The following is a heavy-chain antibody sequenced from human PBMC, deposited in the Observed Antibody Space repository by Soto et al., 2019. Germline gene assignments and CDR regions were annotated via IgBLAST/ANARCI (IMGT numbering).Heavy chain of an antibody. CDR3: ARARGYSYGDYYYGMDV. CDR2: ISGSGSTI. Sequence: GGSLRLSCAASGFTFTDHYMSWVRQAPGKGLEWVSYISGSGSTIYYADSVKGRFTISRDNAKNSLYLQMNSLRAEDTAVYYCARARGYSYGDYYYGMDVWGQGTTVTVSS. V-gene: IGHV3-11*01. J-gene: IGHJ6*02. CDR1: GFTFTDHY. D-gene: IGHD5-18*01.